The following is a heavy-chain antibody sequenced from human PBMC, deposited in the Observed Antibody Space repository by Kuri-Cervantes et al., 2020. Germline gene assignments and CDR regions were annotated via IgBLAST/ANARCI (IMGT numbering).Heavy chain of an antibody. CDR1: GGTFSSYA. J-gene: IGHJ5*02. CDR3: ARDPDWGGSYNGFDP. V-gene: IGHV1-69*05. D-gene: IGHD1-26*01. Sequence: SVKVSCKASGGTFSSYAISWVRQAPGQGLEWMGGIIPIFGTANYAQKFQGRVTITTDESTSTAYMELSSLRSEDTAVYYCARDPDWGGSYNGFDPWGQGTLVTVSS. CDR2: IIPIFGTA.